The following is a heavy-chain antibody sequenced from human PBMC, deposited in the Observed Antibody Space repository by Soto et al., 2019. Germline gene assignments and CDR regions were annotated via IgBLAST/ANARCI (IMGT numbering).Heavy chain of an antibody. D-gene: IGHD6-13*01. CDR2: INPNSGGT. CDR1: GYTFTGYY. J-gene: IGHJ3*02. Sequence: ASVKVSCKASGYTFTGYYMHWVRQAPGQGLEWMGWINPNSGGTNYAQKFQGWVTMTRDTSISTAYMELSRLRSDDTAVYYCARDGAATSRDDAFDIWGQGTMVTVPS. V-gene: IGHV1-2*04. CDR3: ARDGAATSRDDAFDI.